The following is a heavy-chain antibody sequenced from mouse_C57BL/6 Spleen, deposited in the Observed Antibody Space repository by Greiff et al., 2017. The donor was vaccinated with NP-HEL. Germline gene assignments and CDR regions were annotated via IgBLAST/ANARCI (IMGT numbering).Heavy chain of an antibody. CDR3: ARHGHYYGSSYWYFDV. CDR1: GFTFSSYG. J-gene: IGHJ1*03. V-gene: IGHV5-6*01. Sequence: EVQGVESGGDLVKPGGSLKLSCAASGFTFSSYGMSWVRQTPDKRLEWVATISSGGSYTYYPDSVKGRFTISRDNAKNTLYLQMSSLKSEDTAMYYCARHGHYYGSSYWYFDVWGTGTTVTVSS. CDR2: ISSGGSYT. D-gene: IGHD1-1*01.